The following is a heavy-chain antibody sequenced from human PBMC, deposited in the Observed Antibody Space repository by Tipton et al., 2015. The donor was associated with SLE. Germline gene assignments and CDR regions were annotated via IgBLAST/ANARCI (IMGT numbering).Heavy chain of an antibody. V-gene: IGHV4-30-2*01. Sequence: TLSLTCDVSAGSIGRDGSSWTWIRQPSGKGLEWIGYIYHNGRAYLDPSLKGRLTISVDKSKNQFSLNLTSVTVADTAVFYCARAPEGSGHIVDWGQGILVTVSS. J-gene: IGHJ4*02. CDR1: AGSIGRDGSS. D-gene: IGHD3-3*01. CDR3: ARAPEGSGHIVD. CDR2: IYHNGRA.